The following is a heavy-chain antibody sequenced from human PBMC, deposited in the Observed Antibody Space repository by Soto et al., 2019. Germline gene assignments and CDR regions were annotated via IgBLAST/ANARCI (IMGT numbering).Heavy chain of an antibody. V-gene: IGHV3-15*01. J-gene: IGHJ6*04. CDR2: INRKVDGEIT. CDR1: GFTFSHAW. CDR3: ATNSASTLSAPRIL. D-gene: IGHD6-25*01. Sequence: EVQLVESGGGLVNPGGSLRLSCAASGFTFSHAWMTWVRQAPGKGLEWVARINRKVDGEITVYAAGVRGRFTISREDSENTLSLQMNSLKRYNTAVYYCATNSASTLSAPRILWGKGTAVTVSS.